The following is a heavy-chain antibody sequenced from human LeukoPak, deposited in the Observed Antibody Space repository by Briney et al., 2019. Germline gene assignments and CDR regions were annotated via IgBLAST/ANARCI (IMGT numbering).Heavy chain of an antibody. D-gene: IGHD3-3*02. V-gene: IGHV3-7*01. CDR3: ARDSTVFDY. CDR2: IKQDGSEK. Sequence: GGSLRLSCAASGFTFSPYAMSWVRQAPGKGLEWVANIKQDGSEKYYVASVKGRFTISRDNPKNSLYLQMNSLRAEDTALYYCARDSTVFDYWGQGTLVTVSS. J-gene: IGHJ4*02. CDR1: GFTFSPYA.